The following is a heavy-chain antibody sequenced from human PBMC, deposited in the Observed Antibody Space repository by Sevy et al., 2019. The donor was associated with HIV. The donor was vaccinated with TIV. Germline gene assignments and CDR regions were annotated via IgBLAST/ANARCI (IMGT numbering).Heavy chain of an antibody. V-gene: IGHV1-18*01. J-gene: IGHJ6*02. Sequence: ASVKVSCKASGYTFTSYGISWVRQAPGQGLEWMGWISAYNGNTNYAQKLQGRVTMTTDTSTSTAYMELRSLRSDDTAVYYCARERWDIVVVVAAQPYYYYGMDVWGQGTTVTVSS. CDR1: GYTFTSYG. D-gene: IGHD2-15*01. CDR3: ARERWDIVVVVAAQPYYYYGMDV. CDR2: ISAYNGNT.